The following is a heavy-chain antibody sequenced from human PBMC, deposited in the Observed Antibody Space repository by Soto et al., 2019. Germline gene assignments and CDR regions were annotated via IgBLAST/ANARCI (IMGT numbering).Heavy chain of an antibody. CDR3: ARDKAYSSSWFPRLGYFDL. CDR1: GGSISSSNW. Sequence: QVQLQESGPGLVKPSGTLSLTCAVSGGSISSSNWWSWVRQPPGKGLEWIGEINHSGSTNYNPSLKSRVTISVDKSKNQFSLKLSSVTAADTAVYYCARDKAYSSSWFPRLGYFDLWGRGTLVTVSS. D-gene: IGHD6-13*01. J-gene: IGHJ2*01. CDR2: INHSGST. V-gene: IGHV4-4*02.